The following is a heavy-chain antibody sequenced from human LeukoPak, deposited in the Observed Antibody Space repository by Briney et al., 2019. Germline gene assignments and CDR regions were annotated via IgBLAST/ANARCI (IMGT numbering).Heavy chain of an antibody. J-gene: IGHJ4*02. Sequence: GSVKVSCKASGYTFTSYYMHGVRPAPGRGLDGMGISNPSGGSTSYAQKFRGRVTMTRDTSTSTVYMALSSLRSEATAVYSCARGGGDGYTHFDYWGQGPLVTASS. CDR1: GYTFTSYY. D-gene: IGHD5-24*01. V-gene: IGHV1-46*01. CDR2: SNPSGGST. CDR3: ARGGGDGYTHFDY.